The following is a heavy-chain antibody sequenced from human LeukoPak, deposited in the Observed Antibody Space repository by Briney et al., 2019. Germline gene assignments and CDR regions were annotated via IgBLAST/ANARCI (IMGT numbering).Heavy chain of an antibody. D-gene: IGHD5-12*01. CDR2: IRYDGGFK. CDR1: GFTLRSCG. CDR3: AKVNSMFSGYDNWFFDL. Sequence: GGSLSLSCAASGFTLRSCGMHWVRQAPGEGLEWVASIRYDGGFKYYTAFVKGRFTISRDNSTNTLYLQMNTLGAEDTAFYYCAKVNSMFSGYDNWFFDLWGRGTLVTVSS. J-gene: IGHJ2*01. V-gene: IGHV3-30*02.